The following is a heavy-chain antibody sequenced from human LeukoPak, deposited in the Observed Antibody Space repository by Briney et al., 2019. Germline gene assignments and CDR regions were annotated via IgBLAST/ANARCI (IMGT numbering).Heavy chain of an antibody. CDR2: ISYDGSNK. CDR3: ARENSENYDILTGYYVRGGREYFDY. CDR1: GFTFSSYA. V-gene: IGHV3-30*01. J-gene: IGHJ4*02. Sequence: GGSLRLSCAASGFTFSSYAMHWVRQAPGKGLEWVAVISYDGSNKYYADSVKGQFTISRDNSKNTLYLQMNSLRAEDTAVYYCARENSENYDILTGYYVRGGREYFDYWGQGTLVTVSS. D-gene: IGHD3-9*01.